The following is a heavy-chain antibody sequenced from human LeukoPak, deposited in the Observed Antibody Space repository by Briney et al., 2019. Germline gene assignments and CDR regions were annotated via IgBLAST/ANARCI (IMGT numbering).Heavy chain of an antibody. V-gene: IGHV4-59*08. D-gene: IGHD6-13*01. Sequence: SETLSLTCTVSGGPIRSYYWSWVRQTPGKGLEWIGYIYYSGSTNYNPSLKSRVTISVDTSKNQFSLKLSSLTAADTATYYCARTGYSSTWSPLNQFDYWGQGLLVTVST. J-gene: IGHJ4*02. CDR1: GGPIRSYY. CDR2: IYYSGST. CDR3: ARTGYSSTWSPLNQFDY.